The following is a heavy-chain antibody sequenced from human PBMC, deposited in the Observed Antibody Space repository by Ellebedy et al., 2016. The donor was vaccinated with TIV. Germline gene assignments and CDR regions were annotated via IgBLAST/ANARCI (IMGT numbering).Heavy chain of an antibody. CDR1: GGSISSSNW. CDR2: IYHSGST. V-gene: IGHV4-4*02. D-gene: IGHD1-26*01. J-gene: IGHJ4*02. CDR3: ARGLKGEELLPLDY. Sequence: SETLSLTXAVSGGSISSSNWWSCVRQPPGKGLEWIGEIYHSGSTNYNPSLKSRVTISVDKSKNQFSLKLSSVTAADTAVYYCARGLKGEELLPLDYWGQGTLVTVSS.